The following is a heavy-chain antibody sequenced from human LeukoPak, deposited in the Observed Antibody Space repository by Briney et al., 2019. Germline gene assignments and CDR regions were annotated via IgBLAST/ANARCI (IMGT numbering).Heavy chain of an antibody. Sequence: SETLSLTCAVSGGPFSGYFRSWIRQPPGKGLEWIGGIHNSGTTNYNPSLNSRVTISEDTSKNQIYLNLRSATAADTAVYYCARRYYYNLGSFPFDFWGQGTLVTVSS. D-gene: IGHD3-10*01. CDR1: GGPFSGYF. CDR2: IHNSGTT. V-gene: IGHV4-34*01. CDR3: ARRYYYNLGSFPFDF. J-gene: IGHJ4*02.